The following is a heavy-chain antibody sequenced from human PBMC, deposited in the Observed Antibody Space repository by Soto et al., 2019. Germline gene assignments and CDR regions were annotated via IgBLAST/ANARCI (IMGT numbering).Heavy chain of an antibody. CDR1: GFTFTTYG. Sequence: VQLVQSGDEVKKPGASVKVSCKALGFTFTTYGFSWVRQAPGQGLEWMGWISGFNGNTNYARKFQGRVTMTRDTSTSTVYMELRSLTSDDTATYYCARAARYCSTTSCFAFFYWFDPWGQGTLVTVSS. CDR2: ISGFNGNT. D-gene: IGHD2-2*01. CDR3: ARAARYCSTTSCFAFFYWFDP. V-gene: IGHV1-18*04. J-gene: IGHJ5*02.